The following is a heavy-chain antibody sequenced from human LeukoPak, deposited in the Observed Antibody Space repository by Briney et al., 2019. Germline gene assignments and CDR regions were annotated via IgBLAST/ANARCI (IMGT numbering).Heavy chain of an antibody. D-gene: IGHD2/OR15-2a*01. CDR1: GGSFSGHY. V-gene: IGHV4-34*01. CDR2: INHSGST. CDR3: ARPGPPTAEFMDV. Sequence: PSETLSLTCAVYGGSFSGHYWSWIRQPPGKGLEWIGEINHSGSTNYNPSLKSRVTISVDTSKNQFSLKLSSVTAADTAVYYCARPGPPTAEFMDVWGQGTTVTVSS. J-gene: IGHJ6*02.